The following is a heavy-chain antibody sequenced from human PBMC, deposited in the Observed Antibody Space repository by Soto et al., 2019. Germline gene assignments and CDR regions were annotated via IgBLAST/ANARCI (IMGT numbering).Heavy chain of an antibody. D-gene: IGHD2-2*01. CDR1: GYTFTSYG. V-gene: IGHV1-18*04. CDR2: ISAYNGNT. Sequence: ASVKVSCKASGYTFTSYGISWVRHAPGQGLEWMGCISAYNGNTNYAQKLQGRVTMTTDTSTSTAYMELRSLRSDDTAVYSCARRDCSSTSCLPYYYYGMDVWGQGTTVTVSS. CDR3: ARRDCSSTSCLPYYYYGMDV. J-gene: IGHJ6*02.